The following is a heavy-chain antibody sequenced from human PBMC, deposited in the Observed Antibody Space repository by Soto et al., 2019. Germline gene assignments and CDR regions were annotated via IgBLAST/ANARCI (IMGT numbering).Heavy chain of an antibody. CDR2: IKQDGSEK. CDR1: GFTFSSYW. J-gene: IGHJ6*03. V-gene: IGHV3-7*01. Sequence: PGGSLRLSCAASGFTFSSYWMSWVRQAPGKGLEWVANIKQDGSEKYYVDSVKGRFTISRDNAKNSLYLQMNSLRAEDTAVYYCARAGDFWSGYYPYYYHYFMDVWGKGTTVIVSS. CDR3: ARAGDFWSGYYPYYYHYFMDV. D-gene: IGHD3-3*01.